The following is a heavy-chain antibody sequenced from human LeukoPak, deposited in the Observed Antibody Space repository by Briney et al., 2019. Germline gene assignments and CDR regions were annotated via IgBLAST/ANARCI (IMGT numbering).Heavy chain of an antibody. CDR3: AKMGFGG. D-gene: IGHD3-10*01. V-gene: IGHV3-74*01. CDR2: VSSDGSST. CDR1: GFTFSTYW. J-gene: IGHJ4*02. Sequence: GGPLRLSCAASGFTFSTYWMHWVRQAPGKGPMWVSYVSSDGSSTGYADSVKGRFTISRDNAKNTLHLQMNSLRAEDTAVYYCAKMGFGGWGQGTLVTVPS.